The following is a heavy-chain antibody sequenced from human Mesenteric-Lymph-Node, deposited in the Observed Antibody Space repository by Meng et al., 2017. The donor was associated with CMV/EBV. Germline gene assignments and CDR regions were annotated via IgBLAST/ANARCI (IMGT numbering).Heavy chain of an antibody. CDR2: INHSGST. D-gene: IGHD4-23*01. CDR1: GGSFSGYY. J-gene: IGHJ4*02. Sequence: QVQPQEGGAGRLKPSGTLSLPWAVHGGSFSGYYWSWIRQPPGKGLEWIGEINHSGSTNYNPSLKSRVTISVDTSKNQFSLKLSSVTAADTAVYYCARHQRWLKSEGGFNYWGQGTLVTVSS. CDR3: ARHQRWLKSEGGFNY. V-gene: IGHV4-34*01.